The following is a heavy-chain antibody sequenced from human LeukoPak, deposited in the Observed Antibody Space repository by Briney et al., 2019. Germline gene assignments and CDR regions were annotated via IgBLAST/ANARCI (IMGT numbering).Heavy chain of an antibody. V-gene: IGHV1-18*01. Sequence: FQGRVTMTTDTSTSTAYMELRSLRSEDTAVYYCARAWVDTAMYDYWGQGTLVTVSS. CDR3: ARAWVDTAMYDY. J-gene: IGHJ4*02. D-gene: IGHD5-18*01.